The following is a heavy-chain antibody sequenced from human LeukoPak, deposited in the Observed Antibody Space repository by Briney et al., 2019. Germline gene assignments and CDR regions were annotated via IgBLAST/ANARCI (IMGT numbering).Heavy chain of an antibody. V-gene: IGHV3-7*01. CDR3: ARLRPLSQLDY. CDR1: GFIFSTIW. D-gene: IGHD5-12*01. Sequence: GGSLRLSCAASGFIFSTIWMSWVRQAPGKGLEWVASIKEDGSEKYYVVSVKGRFTISRDNAKNSLYLQMNSLRAEDTAVYYCARLRPLSQLDYWGQGTLVAVSS. CDR2: IKEDGSEK. J-gene: IGHJ4*02.